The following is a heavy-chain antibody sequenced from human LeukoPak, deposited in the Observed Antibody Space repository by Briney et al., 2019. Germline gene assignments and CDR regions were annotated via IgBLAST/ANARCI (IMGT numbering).Heavy chain of an antibody. CDR1: GVTFRNYA. D-gene: IGHD3-10*01. J-gene: IGHJ4*02. CDR2: ISGSGSNT. CDR3: AKDRSPGNFDY. V-gene: IGHV3-23*01. Sequence: GGSLRLSCAVSGVTFRNYAFSWVRQAPGKGLEWVSIISGSGSNTHYADSVKGRFTISRDNSKNTLYLEMNSLRVEDTAVYYCAKDRSPGNFDYWGQGTLVTVSS.